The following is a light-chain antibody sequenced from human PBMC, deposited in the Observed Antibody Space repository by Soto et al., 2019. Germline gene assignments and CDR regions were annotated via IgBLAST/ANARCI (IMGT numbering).Light chain of an antibody. J-gene: IGKJ2*01. V-gene: IGKV3-15*01. CDR2: RAS. CDR1: QSVSSN. CDR3: QQYNKWPRT. Sequence: EIVMTQSPATLSVSPGERATLSCRASQSVSSNLAWYRQKPGQAPRLLIYRASTRATGIPARFSGSGSGTEFTLTVSSLLSEDFAVYYCQQYNKWPRTFGQGTKLEIK.